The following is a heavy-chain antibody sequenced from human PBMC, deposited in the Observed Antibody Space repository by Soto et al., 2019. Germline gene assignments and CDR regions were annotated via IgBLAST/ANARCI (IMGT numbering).Heavy chain of an antibody. Sequence: SETLSLTCTVSGGFIISGGYYWIWIRQHPGKGLEWIGYIYYSGSTYYNPSLKSRVTISVDTSKNQFSLKLSSVTAADTAVYYCARGTASSSSVAYYFDYWGQGTLVTVSS. CDR1: GGFIISGGYY. J-gene: IGHJ4*02. V-gene: IGHV4-31*03. CDR3: ARGTASSSSVAYYFDY. D-gene: IGHD6-6*01. CDR2: IYYSGST.